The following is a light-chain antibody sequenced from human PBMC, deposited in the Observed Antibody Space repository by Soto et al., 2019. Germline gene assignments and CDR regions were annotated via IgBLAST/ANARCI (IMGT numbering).Light chain of an antibody. CDR2: SNN. CDR1: SSNIGSHT. J-gene: IGLJ3*02. Sequence: QSVLTQPPSASGTPGQRVTISCSGSSSNIGSHTVNWYQQLPGTAPKLLIFSNNQRPSGVPDRFSGSKSGTSASLAVSGLQSEDDADYYCEAWDDSLNGGVFGGGTKLTVL. CDR3: EAWDDSLNGGV. V-gene: IGLV1-44*01.